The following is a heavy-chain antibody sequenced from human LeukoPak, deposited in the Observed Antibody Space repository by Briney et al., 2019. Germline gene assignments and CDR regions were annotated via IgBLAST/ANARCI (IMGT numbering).Heavy chain of an antibody. V-gene: IGHV3-21*01. CDR1: GFTFSSYS. J-gene: IGHJ4*02. CDR3: ARDWGVTPAY. CDR2: IGSSSSYI. Sequence: GGSLRLSCAASGFTFSSYSMNWVRQAPGKGLEWVSSIGSSSSYIYYADSVKGRFTISRDNAKNSLYLQMNSLRAEDTAVYYCARDWGVTPAYWGQGTLVTVSS. D-gene: IGHD3-16*01.